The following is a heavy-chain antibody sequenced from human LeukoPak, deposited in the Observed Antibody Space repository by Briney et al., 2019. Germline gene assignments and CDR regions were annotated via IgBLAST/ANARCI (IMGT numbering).Heavy chain of an antibody. CDR2: ITSTSSYM. CDR1: VFTFSTYN. Sequence: GGSLTLSCAASVFTFSTYNMNWVRRAPGQGLEGVSSITSTSSYMYYADSVKGRFTISRDNPQNSLYLHMSRLRAEDTAVYYCARDPYSGGYGDDYYYYMDVWGKGTTVSIS. CDR3: ARDPYSGGYGDDYYYYMDV. D-gene: IGHD1-26*01. V-gene: IGHV3-21*01. J-gene: IGHJ6*03.